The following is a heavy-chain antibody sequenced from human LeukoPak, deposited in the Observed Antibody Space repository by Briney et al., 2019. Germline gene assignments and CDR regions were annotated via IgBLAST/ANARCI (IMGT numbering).Heavy chain of an antibody. D-gene: IGHD6-13*01. J-gene: IGHJ4*02. CDR3: ARDLGSSWYSYDDY. CDR1: GFTFSSYS. V-gene: IGHV3-21*01. CDR2: ISSSSSYI. Sequence: PGGSLRLSCAASGFTFSSYSMNWVRQAPGKGLEWVSSISSSSSYIYYADSVKGRFTISRDNAKNSLYLQMNSLRAEDTAVYYCARDLGSSWYSYDDYWGQGTLVTVSS.